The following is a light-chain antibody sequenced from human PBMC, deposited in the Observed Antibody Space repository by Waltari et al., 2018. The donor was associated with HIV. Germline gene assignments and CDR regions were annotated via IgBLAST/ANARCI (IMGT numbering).Light chain of an antibody. CDR3: QQYNNWPQTWPPGT. Sequence: MTQSPSSLSASVGDRVTITCRASQSISSYLNWYQQKPGQAPRLLIYGASTRAIGVPARFSGSGSGTEFTLTISSLQSEDFGVYYCQQYNNWPQTWPPGTFGQGTKVEIK. J-gene: IGKJ1*01. CDR1: QSISSY. V-gene: IGKV3-15*01. CDR2: GAS.